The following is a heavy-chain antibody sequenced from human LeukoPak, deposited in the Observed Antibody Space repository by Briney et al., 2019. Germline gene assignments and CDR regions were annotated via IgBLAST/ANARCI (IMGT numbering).Heavy chain of an antibody. Sequence: PGGSLRLSCAASGFTVSSIYMSWVRQAPGKGLEWVSVIYSGGSTYYADSVKGRFTISRDNSKNTLYLQMNSLRAEDTAVYYCAGTPYYYDSSGYYYWGQGTLVTVSS. CDR2: IYSGGST. D-gene: IGHD3-22*01. J-gene: IGHJ4*02. V-gene: IGHV3-53*01. CDR1: GFTVSSIY. CDR3: AGTPYYYDSSGYYY.